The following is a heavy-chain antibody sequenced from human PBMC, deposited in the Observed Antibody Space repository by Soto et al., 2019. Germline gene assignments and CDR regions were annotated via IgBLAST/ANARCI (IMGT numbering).Heavy chain of an antibody. V-gene: IGHV3-11*01. Sequence: GSLRLSCVASGFTFSDYYMSWIRQAPGKGLEWVSYISSSGSTIYYADSVKGRFTISRDNAKNSVYLQMNSLRAEDTAVYYCARGYDRSGYSPDYWGQGTLVTVSS. CDR1: GFTFSDYY. CDR2: ISSSGSTI. CDR3: ARGYDRSGYSPDY. D-gene: IGHD3-22*01. J-gene: IGHJ4*02.